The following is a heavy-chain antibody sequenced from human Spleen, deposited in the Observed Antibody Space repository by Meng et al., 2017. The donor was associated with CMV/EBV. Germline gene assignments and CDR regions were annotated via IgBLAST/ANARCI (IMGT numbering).Heavy chain of an antibody. CDR3: ARETQRNFDFWSGAGVLYFFDY. J-gene: IGHJ4*02. CDR2: INSDGTST. D-gene: IGHD3-3*01. CDR1: GFTFSMYW. Sequence: GGSLRLSCVASGFTFSMYWMHWVRQDPGKGLVWVSRINSDGTSTSYADSVKGRFTISRDNSKNTLYLQMNSLRAEDTAVYYCARETQRNFDFWSGAGVLYFFDYWGQGSLVTVSS. V-gene: IGHV3-74*01.